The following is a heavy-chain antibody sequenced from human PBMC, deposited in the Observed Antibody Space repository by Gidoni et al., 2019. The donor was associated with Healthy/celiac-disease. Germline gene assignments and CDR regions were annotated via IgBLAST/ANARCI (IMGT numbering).Heavy chain of an antibody. D-gene: IGHD2-8*01. V-gene: IGHV1-69*06. CDR1: GGTFSSYA. J-gene: IGHJ6*02. CDR2: IIPIFGTA. Sequence: QVQLVQSGAEVKKPGSSVTVSCKASGGTFSSYAISLVRKAPGHGLEWMGGIIPIFGTATYAQKFQGRVTITADKSTSTAYMELSSLRSEDTAVYYCAGGMVYAPEYGMDVWGQGTTVTVSS. CDR3: AGGMVYAPEYGMDV.